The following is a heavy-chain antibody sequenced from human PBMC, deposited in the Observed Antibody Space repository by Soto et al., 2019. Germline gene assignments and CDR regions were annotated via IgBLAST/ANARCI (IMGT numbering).Heavy chain of an antibody. CDR3: ARDRGAVAGFAY. D-gene: IGHD6-19*01. Sequence: EVPLVESGGGLVQPGGSLRLSCAASGFTFSSYSMNWVRQAPGKGLEWVSYISSSSSTIYYADSVKGRFTISRDNANDSLYMQMNSLSAEDTAVYYCARDRGAVAGFAYWGQGTLVTVSS. J-gene: IGHJ4*02. CDR2: ISSSSSTI. CDR1: GFTFSSYS. V-gene: IGHV3-48*01.